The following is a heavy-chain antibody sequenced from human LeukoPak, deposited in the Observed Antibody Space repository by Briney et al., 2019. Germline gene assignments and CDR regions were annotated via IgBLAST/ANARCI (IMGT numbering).Heavy chain of an antibody. J-gene: IGHJ5*02. D-gene: IGHD3-22*01. CDR2: IYYAGST. V-gene: IGHV4-30-4*07. Sequence: SETLSLTCAVSGGSISRSGYSWSWIRQPPGKGLDWIAYIYYAGSTYYNPSLKSRVTISLDTSKNQFSLKLTSVTAADTAVYYCARGGDSSGYEGRFDPWGQGTLVTVSS. CDR3: ARGGDSSGYEGRFDP. CDR1: GGSISRSGYS.